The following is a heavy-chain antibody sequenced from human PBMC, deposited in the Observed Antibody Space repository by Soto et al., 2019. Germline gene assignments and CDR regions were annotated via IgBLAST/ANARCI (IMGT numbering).Heavy chain of an antibody. CDR3: AKDWWFGDTPWCFDH. CDR2: ISGSGGRT. J-gene: IGHJ4*02. Sequence: PGGSLRLSCAASGFIFSSYAMTWVRQAPGKGLEWVSTISGSGGRTHFADSVKGRFTISRDNSNKTVYLQMNSLRAEDTAVYYCAKDWWFGDTPWCFDHWGQGTLVTVSS. V-gene: IGHV3-23*01. CDR1: GFIFSSYA. D-gene: IGHD3-10*01.